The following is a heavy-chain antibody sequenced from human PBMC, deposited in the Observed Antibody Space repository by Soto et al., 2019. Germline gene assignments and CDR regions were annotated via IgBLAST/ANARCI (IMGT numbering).Heavy chain of an antibody. J-gene: IGHJ6*02. CDR1: RFRFSIYG. CDR2: IWYDGSNK. Sequence: LRIACAASRFRFSIYGVDLALKDPGKGLEWVAVIWYDGSNKYYADSVKGRFTISRDNSKNTLYLQMNSLRAEDTAVYYCARDGSIAACVPVNENYYYFYGMEVWGQGNTVTVS. V-gene: IGHV3-33*01. CDR3: ARDGSIAACVPVNENYYYFYGMEV. D-gene: IGHD6-6*01.